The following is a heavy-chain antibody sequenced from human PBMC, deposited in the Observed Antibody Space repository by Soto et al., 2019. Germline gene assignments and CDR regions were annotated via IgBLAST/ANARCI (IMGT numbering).Heavy chain of an antibody. V-gene: IGHV4-30-4*01. CDR2: IYYSGST. CDR3: ARAPLTGYPGFDY. J-gene: IGHJ4*02. D-gene: IGHD3-9*01. Sequence: SETLSLTFTVSGGSISSGDYYWSWIRQPPGKGLEWIGYIYYSGSTYYNPSLKSRVTISVDTSKNQFSLKLSSVTAADTAVYYCARAPLTGYPGFDYWGQGTLVTVYS. CDR1: GGSISSGDYY.